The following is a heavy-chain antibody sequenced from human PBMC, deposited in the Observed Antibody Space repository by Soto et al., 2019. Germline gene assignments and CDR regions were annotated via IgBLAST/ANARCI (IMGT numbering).Heavy chain of an antibody. D-gene: IGHD3-10*01. Sequence: QVQLVQSGAEVKKPGASVKVSCKPSGYTFTGYYLHWVRQAPGQGLEWMGWINPNSGGTNYAQKFQGSVTMTRDTSIITAYMELSRLRSDDTAVYYCARGLVYGGEVDYWGQGTLVTVSS. J-gene: IGHJ4*02. CDR2: INPNSGGT. CDR3: ARGLVYGGEVDY. V-gene: IGHV1-2*02. CDR1: GYTFTGYY.